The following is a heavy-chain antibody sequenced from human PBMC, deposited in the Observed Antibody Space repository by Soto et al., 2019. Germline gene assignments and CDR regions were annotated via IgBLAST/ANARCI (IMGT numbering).Heavy chain of an antibody. CDR2: MYHSGST. CDR3: ARGEEQVAMPSGY. V-gene: IGHV4-30-2*01. J-gene: IGHJ4*02. Sequence: SETLSLTCAVSGGSISSGGYSWSWIRQPPGKGLEWIGYMYHSGSTYYNPSLKSRVTISIDRSKNQFSLKLSSVTAADTAVYYCARGEEQVAMPSGYWGQGTLVTVSS. D-gene: IGHD2-2*01. CDR1: GGSISSGGYS.